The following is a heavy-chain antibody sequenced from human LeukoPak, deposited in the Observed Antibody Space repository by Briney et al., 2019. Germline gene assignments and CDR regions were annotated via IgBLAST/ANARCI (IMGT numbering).Heavy chain of an antibody. D-gene: IGHD2-8*02. CDR1: GFTFSNYA. Sequence: GGSLRLSCAASGFTFSNYAMSWVRQAPGEGLEWVSSISVSGGSTFYADSVKGRFTISRDNSKNTLYLQMNSLRAQDTAVYYCATYRQVLLPFESWGQGTLVTVSS. J-gene: IGHJ4*02. CDR2: ISVSGGST. V-gene: IGHV3-23*01. CDR3: ATYRQVLLPFES.